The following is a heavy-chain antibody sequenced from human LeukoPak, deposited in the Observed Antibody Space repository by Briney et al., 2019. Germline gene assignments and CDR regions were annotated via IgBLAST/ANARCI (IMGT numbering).Heavy chain of an antibody. CDR2: IYYSGST. CDR1: GGSISSYY. Sequence: ASETLSLTCTVSGGSISSYYWSWIRQPPGKGLEWIGYIYYSGSTNYNPSLKSRVTISVDTSKNQFSLKLSSVTAADTAVYYCARPVEMATINDAFDIWGQGTKVTVSS. D-gene: IGHD5-24*01. J-gene: IGHJ3*02. CDR3: ARPVEMATINDAFDI. V-gene: IGHV4-59*08.